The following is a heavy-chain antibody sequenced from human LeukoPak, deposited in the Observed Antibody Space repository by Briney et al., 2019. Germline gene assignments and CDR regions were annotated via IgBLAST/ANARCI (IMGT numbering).Heavy chain of an antibody. D-gene: IGHD3-10*01. CDR1: GGSISSYY. J-gene: IGHJ6*03. V-gene: IGHV4-4*07. Sequence: SETLSLTCTVSGGSISSYYWSWIRQPAGKGLEWIGRIYPSGSTNYNPSLKSRVTMSVDTSKNQFSLKLSSVTAADTAVYYCARHRYYYRSGSYYGAPYYMDVWGKGTTVTISS. CDR2: IYPSGST. CDR3: ARHRYYYRSGSYYGAPYYMDV.